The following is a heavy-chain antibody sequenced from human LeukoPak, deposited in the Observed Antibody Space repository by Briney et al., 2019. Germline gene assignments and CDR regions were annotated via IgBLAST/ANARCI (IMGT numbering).Heavy chain of an antibody. CDR2: ISYDGSDK. Sequence: AGGSLRLSCAASGFTFNSYGIHWVRQAPGKGLVWVAFISYDGSDKYYADSVKGRFTISRDNSKNTLYLQMSSLRAEDTAVYYCAKERRGSCNGGSCYCCDYWGQGTLVTVSS. CDR3: AKERRGSCNGGSCYCCDY. D-gene: IGHD2-15*01. V-gene: IGHV3-30*02. J-gene: IGHJ4*02. CDR1: GFTFNSYG.